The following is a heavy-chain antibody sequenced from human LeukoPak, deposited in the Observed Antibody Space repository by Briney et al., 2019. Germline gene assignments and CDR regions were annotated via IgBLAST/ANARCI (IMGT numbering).Heavy chain of an antibody. CDR3: AGAAYDSSGYLTL. J-gene: IGHJ4*02. CDR1: GFTFSSYG. CDR2: IWYDGTNK. D-gene: IGHD3-22*01. V-gene: IGHV3-33*01. Sequence: PGGSLRLSCAASGFTFSSYGMHWVRQAPGKGLEWVAVIWYDGTNKYYADSVKGRFTISRDNSKNTLFLQMNILRAEDTAVYYCAGAAYDSSGYLTLWGQGTLVAVSS.